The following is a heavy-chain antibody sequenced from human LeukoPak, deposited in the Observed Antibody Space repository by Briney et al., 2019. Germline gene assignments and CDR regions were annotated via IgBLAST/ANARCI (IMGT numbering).Heavy chain of an antibody. D-gene: IGHD5-12*01. CDR2: INPNSGGT. CDR1: GYTFTGYY. V-gene: IGHV1-2*02. Sequence: ASVKVSCKASGYTFTGYYMHWVRQAPGQGLEWMGWINPNSGGTNYAQKFQGRVTMTRDTSISAAYMELSRLRSDDTAVYYCARVEKHSGYAKYFDYWGQGTLVTVSS. CDR3: ARVEKHSGYAKYFDY. J-gene: IGHJ4*02.